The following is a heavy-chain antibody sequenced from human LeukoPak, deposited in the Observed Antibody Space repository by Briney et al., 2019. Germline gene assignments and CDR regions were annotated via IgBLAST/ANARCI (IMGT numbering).Heavy chain of an antibody. V-gene: IGHV4-59*08. CDR3: ARHPYCSGGSCYPFDY. D-gene: IGHD2-15*01. CDR2: IYYSGST. J-gene: IGHJ4*02. CDR1: GGSISSYY. Sequence: SETLSLTCTVSGGSISSYYWSWIRQPPGKGLEWIGYIYYSGSTNYNPSLKSRVTISVDTSKNQFSLKLSSVTAADTAVYYCARHPYCSGGSCYPFDYWGQGTLVTVSS.